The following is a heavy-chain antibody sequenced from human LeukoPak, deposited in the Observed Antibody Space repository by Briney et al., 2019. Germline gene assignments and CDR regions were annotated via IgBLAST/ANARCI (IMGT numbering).Heavy chain of an antibody. CDR2: MHYSGDS. CDR3: ARDLELERNRWNYFES. Sequence: PSETLSLTCTVPGNSISSFFWSCIRQPPGKGLEWIGSMHYSGDSKYNPSLRSRVSLSIDTSKQQFSLRLSSVTAADTAVYYCARDLELERNRWNYFESWGQGALVTVSS. D-gene: IGHD1-1*01. CDR1: GNSISSFF. V-gene: IGHV4-59*01. J-gene: IGHJ4*02.